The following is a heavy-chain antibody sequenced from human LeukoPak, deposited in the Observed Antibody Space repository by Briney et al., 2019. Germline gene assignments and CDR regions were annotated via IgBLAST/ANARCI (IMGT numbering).Heavy chain of an antibody. CDR2: ISGSGGST. Sequence: GGSLRLSCAASGFTFSSYAMSWVRQAPGKGLEWVSAISGSGGSTYYADSVKGRFTISRDNSKNTLYLQMNSLRAEDTAVYYCAKDRVSGWCKGPPYYFDYWGQGTLVTVSS. CDR1: GFTFSSYA. J-gene: IGHJ4*02. CDR3: AKDRVSGWCKGPPYYFDY. V-gene: IGHV3-23*01. D-gene: IGHD6-19*01.